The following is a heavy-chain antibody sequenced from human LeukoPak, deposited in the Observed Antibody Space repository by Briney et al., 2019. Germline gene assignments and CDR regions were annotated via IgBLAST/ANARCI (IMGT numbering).Heavy chain of an antibody. CDR1: GFTFSNAW. V-gene: IGHV3-23*01. Sequence: GGSLRLSCAASGFTFSNAWMSWVRQAPGKGLEWVSAIGGSGTNTHYADSVKGRFTISRDNSKNTLYLQMNSLRAEDTAVYYCAKNWGLDNWGQGTLVTVSS. J-gene: IGHJ4*02. CDR3: AKNWGLDN. CDR2: IGGSGTNT. D-gene: IGHD7-27*01.